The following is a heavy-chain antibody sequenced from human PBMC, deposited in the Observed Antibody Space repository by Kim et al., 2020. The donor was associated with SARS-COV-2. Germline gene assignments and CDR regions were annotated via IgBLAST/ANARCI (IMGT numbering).Heavy chain of an antibody. CDR3: AALYDSSGHRTINFDY. CDR2: INHSGST. J-gene: IGHJ4*02. D-gene: IGHD3-22*01. CDR1: GGSFSGYY. Sequence: SETLSLTCAVYGGSFSGYYWSWIRQPPGKGLEWIGEINHSGSTNYNPSLKSRVTISVDTSKNQFSLKLSSVTAADTAVYYCAALYDSSGHRTINFDYWGQGTLVTVSS. V-gene: IGHV4-34*01.